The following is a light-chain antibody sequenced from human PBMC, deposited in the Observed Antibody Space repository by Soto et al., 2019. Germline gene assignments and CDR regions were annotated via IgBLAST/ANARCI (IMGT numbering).Light chain of an antibody. CDR2: EID. V-gene: IGLV2-23*02. Sequence: QSALTQPASVSGSPGQSISISCTGTTSVIGTYNLVSWYQQHPGEVPKLIIYEIDKRPSGVSDRFSGSKSGNTASLTISGLQSEDEADYNCCSSAARVFGGGTKVTVL. CDR1: TSVIGTYNL. CDR3: CSSAARV. J-gene: IGLJ2*01.